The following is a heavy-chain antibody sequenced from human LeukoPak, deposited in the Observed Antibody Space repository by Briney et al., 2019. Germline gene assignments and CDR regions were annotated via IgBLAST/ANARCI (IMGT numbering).Heavy chain of an antibody. D-gene: IGHD6-19*01. Sequence: PGGSLRLSCAASGFTFSSYEMNWVRQAPGKGLEWVSYISSSGSTIYYADSVKGRFTISRDNAKNSLYLQMNSLRAEDTAVYYCARVGAVAGGFDIWGQGTMVTVSS. J-gene: IGHJ3*02. CDR1: GFTFSSYE. CDR3: ARVGAVAGGFDI. V-gene: IGHV3-48*03. CDR2: ISSSGSTI.